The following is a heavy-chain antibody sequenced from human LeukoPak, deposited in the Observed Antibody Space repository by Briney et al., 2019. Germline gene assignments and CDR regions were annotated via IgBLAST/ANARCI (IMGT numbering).Heavy chain of an antibody. CDR3: ARDTFEDGDQFFDY. CDR1: GYTFTGYY. V-gene: IGHV1-2*02. CDR2: INPNSGGT. Sequence: ASVKVSCKASGYTFTGYYMHWVRQAPGQGLEWMGWINPNSGGTNYAQKFRGRVTMTRDTSISTAYMELSRLRSDDTAVYYCARDTFEDGDQFFDYWGQGTLVTVSS. J-gene: IGHJ4*02. D-gene: IGHD4-17*01.